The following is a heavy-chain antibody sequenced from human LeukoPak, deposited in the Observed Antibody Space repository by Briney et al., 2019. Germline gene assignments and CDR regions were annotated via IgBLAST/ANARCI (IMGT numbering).Heavy chain of an antibody. CDR3: ARDSARDSSGYCDP. J-gene: IGHJ5*02. V-gene: IGHV1-18*01. CDR1: GYTFTSYG. CDR2: ISAYNGNT. D-gene: IGHD3-22*01. Sequence: VASVKVSCKASGYTFTSYGISWVRQAPGQGLEWMGWISAYNGNTNYAQKLQGRVTMTTDTSTSTAYMELRSLRSDDTAVYYCARDSARDSSGYCDPWGQGTLVTVSS.